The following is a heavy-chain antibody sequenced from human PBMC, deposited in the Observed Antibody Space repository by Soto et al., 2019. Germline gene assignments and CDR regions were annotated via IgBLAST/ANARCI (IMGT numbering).Heavy chain of an antibody. CDR2: INHSGST. D-gene: IGHD3-3*01. CDR1: GGSFSGYY. Sequence: SETLSLTCAVYGGSFSGYYWSWVRQPPGKGLEWIGEINHSGSTNYNPSLKSRVTISIDTSKNQFSLRLTSVTAADTAVDFCTRDFAYFDAWGQGTLVTVSS. CDR3: TRDFAYFDA. J-gene: IGHJ4*02. V-gene: IGHV4-34*01.